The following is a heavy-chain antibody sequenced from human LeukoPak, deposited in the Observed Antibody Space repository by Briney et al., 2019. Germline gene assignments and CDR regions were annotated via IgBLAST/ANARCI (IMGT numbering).Heavy chain of an antibody. J-gene: IGHJ5*02. V-gene: IGHV1-46*01. D-gene: IGHD2-2*02. CDR2: INPSGGST. CDR1: GYTFTSYY. CDR3: ARGSAIRRDWFDP. Sequence: ASVKVSCKASGYTFTSYYMHWVRQAPGQGLEWMGIINPSGGSTSYAQKFQGRVTMTTDTSTSTAYMELRSLRSDDTAVYYCARGSAIRRDWFDPWGQGTLVTVSS.